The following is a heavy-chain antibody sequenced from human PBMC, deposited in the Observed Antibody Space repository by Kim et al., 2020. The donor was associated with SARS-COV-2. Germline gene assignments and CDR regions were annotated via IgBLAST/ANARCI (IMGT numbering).Heavy chain of an antibody. CDR2: IWYDGSNK. V-gene: IGHV3-33*01. D-gene: IGHD6-19*01. CDR1: GFTFSSYG. Sequence: GGSLRLSCAVSGFTFSSYGMHWVRQAPGKGLEWVAVIWYDGSNKYYADSVKGRFTISRDNSKNTLYLQMNSLRAEDTAVYYCARESGWPHGDFDYWGQGTLVTVSS. J-gene: IGHJ4*02. CDR3: ARESGWPHGDFDY.